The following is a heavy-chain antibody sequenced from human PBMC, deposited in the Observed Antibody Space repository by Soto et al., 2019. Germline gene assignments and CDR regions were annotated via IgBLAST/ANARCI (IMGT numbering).Heavy chain of an antibody. V-gene: IGHV4-34*01. Sequence: SETLSLTCAVHGGSFSGFYWTWIRQPPGKGLEWIGEINHSGRSNYNPPLKSRVTMSLDTSRNQFSLSLNSVTAADTAVYYCARMAGPWYFDLWGRGTLVTVSS. J-gene: IGHJ2*01. CDR1: GGSFSGFY. CDR2: INHSGRS. CDR3: ARMAGPWYFDL.